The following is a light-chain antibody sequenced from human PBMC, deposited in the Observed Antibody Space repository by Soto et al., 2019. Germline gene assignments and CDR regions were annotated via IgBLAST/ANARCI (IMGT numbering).Light chain of an antibody. CDR1: QSVGRI. CDR2: HAS. CDR3: DHRTIWPVA. V-gene: IGKV3-11*01. J-gene: IGKJ5*01. Sequence: EVVLSMSRATLSSSHEERDTPLSRASQSVGRILTGYQQKPGQAPRLLIYHASNRSTGLPARFSGSGSGTDVTLTIRTLEPEDFPVCYCDHRTIWPVAFGPGTRLEIK.